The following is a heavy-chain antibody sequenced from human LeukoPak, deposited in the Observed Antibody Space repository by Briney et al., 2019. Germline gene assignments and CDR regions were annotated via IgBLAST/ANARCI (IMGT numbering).Heavy chain of an antibody. J-gene: IGHJ4*02. V-gene: IGHV3-23*01. Sequence: PWGSLRLSCATSGFPFSDFSMSWVRQAPGKGLEWISTTNSGGTSTYYAESVKGRFTISRDNSKNTLYLQMSSLRVEDTAVYYCAKQSYARSLGEGGPGTLVSVSS. CDR3: AKQSYARSLGE. CDR2: TNSGGTST. CDR1: GFPFSDFS. D-gene: IGHD2-8*01.